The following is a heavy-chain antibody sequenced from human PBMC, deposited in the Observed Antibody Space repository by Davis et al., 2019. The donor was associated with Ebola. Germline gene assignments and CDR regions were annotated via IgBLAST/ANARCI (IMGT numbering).Heavy chain of an antibody. D-gene: IGHD6-13*01. Sequence: ASVKVSCKASGYTFTSYGISWVRQAPGQGLEWMGWISAYNGQIKYAQKFEGRVTMTTDTSTNTGYMELRSLKSDDTAMYYCAKDSSSWAYYDSAGYPFDHWGQGTLVTVSS. V-gene: IGHV1-18*01. CDR1: GYTFTSYG. J-gene: IGHJ4*02. CDR2: ISAYNGQI. CDR3: AKDSSSWAYYDSAGYPFDH.